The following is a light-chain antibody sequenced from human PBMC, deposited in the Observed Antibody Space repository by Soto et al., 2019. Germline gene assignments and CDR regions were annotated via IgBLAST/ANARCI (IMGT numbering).Light chain of an antibody. CDR3: QKYDTAPLT. J-gene: IGKJ1*01. CDR1: QGISTY. CDR2: AAS. Sequence: LFASTGDKVTIIFRMSQGISTYLAWYQQKPGKVPKLLIYAASTLLSGVPSRFSGSGSGTDFTLTISSLQPEDVATYYCQKYDTAPLTFGQGTKVDIK. V-gene: IGKV1-27*01.